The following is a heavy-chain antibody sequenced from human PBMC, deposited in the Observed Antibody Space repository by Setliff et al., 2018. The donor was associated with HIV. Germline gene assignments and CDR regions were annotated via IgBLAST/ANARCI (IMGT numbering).Heavy chain of an antibody. Sequence: SVKVSCKASGGTFNRHAISWLRQAPGQGLEWMGGTNPILGSANYAQKFQGRVTITTDESTSTAYMELSSLRSDDTAVYLCARDLAESAFIMIRGAGWFDPWGQGTLVTVSS. CDR3: ARDLAESAFIMIRGAGWFDP. V-gene: IGHV1-69*05. J-gene: IGHJ5*02. CDR1: GGTFNRHA. D-gene: IGHD3-10*01. CDR2: TNPILGSA.